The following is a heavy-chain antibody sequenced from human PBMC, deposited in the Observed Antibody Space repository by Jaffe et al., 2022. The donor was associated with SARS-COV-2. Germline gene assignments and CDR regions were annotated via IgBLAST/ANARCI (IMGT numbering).Heavy chain of an antibody. CDR3: ARVSGYAPEVWFDT. J-gene: IGHJ5*02. CDR2: ISYNGGA. D-gene: IGHD5-12*01. CDR1: GGSLGYHH. Sequence: QVQLQESGPRLVKPAETLSLTCGVSGGSLGYHHWSWIRQPPGKGLEWIGYISYNGGANYNPSLNSRATISVDTSKTEVSLKLSSVTAADTAVYYCARVSGYAPEVWFDTWGQGTLVTVSS. V-gene: IGHV4-59*11.